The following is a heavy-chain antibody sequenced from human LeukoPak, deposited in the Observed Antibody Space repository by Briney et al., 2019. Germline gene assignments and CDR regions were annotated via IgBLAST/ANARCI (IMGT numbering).Heavy chain of an antibody. J-gene: IGHJ4*02. D-gene: IGHD1-1*01. Sequence: GGSLRLSCAASGFTVSDNYMSWVRQAPGKGLEWVSVTYSGGNTYYSDSVKGRFTISRDTSKNTVYLQMNSLRGEDTAVYHCARDWNGGYCFENWGQGTLVTVSS. CDR3: ARDWNGGYCFEN. V-gene: IGHV3-66*02. CDR1: GFTVSDNY. CDR2: TYSGGNT.